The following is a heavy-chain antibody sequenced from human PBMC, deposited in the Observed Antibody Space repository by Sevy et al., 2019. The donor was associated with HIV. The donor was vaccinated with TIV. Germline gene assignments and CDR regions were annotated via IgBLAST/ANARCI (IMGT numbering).Heavy chain of an antibody. J-gene: IGHJ4*02. CDR2: ISSSSSTI. CDR1: GFTFSSYS. V-gene: IGHV3-48*02. CDR3: AKKNGPIGFDY. Sequence: GGSLRLSCAASGFTFSSYSMNWVRQAPGKGLEWISSISSSSSTIYYADSVKGRFTISRDKAKNSLYQQMNSLRDEDTAGYYCAKKNGPIGFDYWGQGTLVTVSS. D-gene: IGHD2-8*01.